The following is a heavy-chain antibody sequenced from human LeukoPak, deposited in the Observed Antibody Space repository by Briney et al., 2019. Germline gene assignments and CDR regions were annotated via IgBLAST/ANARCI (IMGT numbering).Heavy chain of an antibody. CDR3: ARDGLAAATLHWCFDL. CDR1: GFTFSDSY. CDR2: ISNSGNTI. Sequence: TGGSLRLSCAASGFTFSDSYMTWIRQAPGKGLEWVSYISNSGNTIYYADSVKGRFTISRDNARNSLYLQMNSLRAEDTAVYYCARDGLAAATLHWCFDLWGRGTLVTVSS. J-gene: IGHJ2*01. D-gene: IGHD2-15*01. V-gene: IGHV3-11*04.